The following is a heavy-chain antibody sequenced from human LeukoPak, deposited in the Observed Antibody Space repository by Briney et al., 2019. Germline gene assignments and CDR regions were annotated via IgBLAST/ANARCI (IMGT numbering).Heavy chain of an antibody. V-gene: IGHV4-39*01. D-gene: IGHD6-13*01. CDR1: GGSISSSSYY. CDR3: ARHANIPAAGDN. CDR2: IYYSGST. Sequence: PSETLSLTCTVSGGSISSSSYYWGWIRQPPGKGLEWIGSIYYSGSTYYSPSLKSRVTISVDTSKNQFSLKLSSVTAADTAVYYCARHANIPAAGDNWGKGTLITVSS. J-gene: IGHJ4*02.